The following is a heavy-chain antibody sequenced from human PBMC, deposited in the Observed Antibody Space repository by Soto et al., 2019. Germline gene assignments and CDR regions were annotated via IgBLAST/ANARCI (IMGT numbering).Heavy chain of an antibody. CDR3: ARPYGSGSYYNFQDYYCYGMDV. CDR2: IIPIFGTA. Sequence: QVQLVQSGAEVKKPGSSVKVSCKASGGTSSSYAISWVRQAPGQGLEWMGGIIPIFGTANYAQKFQGRVTITADESTSTAYMELSSLRSEDTAVYYCARPYGSGSYYNFQDYYCYGMDVWGQGTTVTGSS. V-gene: IGHV1-69*01. CDR1: GGTSSSYA. J-gene: IGHJ6*02. D-gene: IGHD3-10*01.